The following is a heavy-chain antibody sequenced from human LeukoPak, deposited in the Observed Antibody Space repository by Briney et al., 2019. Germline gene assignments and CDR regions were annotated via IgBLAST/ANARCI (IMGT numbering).Heavy chain of an antibody. CDR2: INADNANT. J-gene: IGHJ4*02. V-gene: IGHV1-3*01. D-gene: IGHD3-10*01. Sequence: ASVKVSCKASGYIFTSYVMHWVRQAPGQRLEWMGWINADNANTKYSQKFQDRVTITRDTSATTVYMELNSVRSEDMAVYYCAREKGGYYYFDYWGQGTLVTVSS. CDR1: GYIFTSYV. CDR3: AREKGGYYYFDY.